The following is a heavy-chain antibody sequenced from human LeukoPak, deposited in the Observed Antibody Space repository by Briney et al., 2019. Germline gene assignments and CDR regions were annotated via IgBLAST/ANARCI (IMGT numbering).Heavy chain of an antibody. J-gene: IGHJ2*01. CDR3: ARQGGRKWLTYWYFDL. CDR1: GYSFTSYW. Sequence: GESLKISCKGSGYSFTSYWIGWVRQMPGKGLEWMGIIYPGDSDTRYSPSFQGQVTISADKSISTAYLQWSSLKASDTAMYYCARQGGRKWLTYWYFDLWGRGNMVTVSS. CDR2: IYPGDSDT. D-gene: IGHD6-19*01. V-gene: IGHV5-51*01.